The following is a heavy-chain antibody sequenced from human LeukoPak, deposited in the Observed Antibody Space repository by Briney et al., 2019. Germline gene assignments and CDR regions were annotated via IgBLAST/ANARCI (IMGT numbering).Heavy chain of an antibody. V-gene: IGHV3-23*01. CDR1: GFTFRTYA. CDR2: ISGSDPGT. Sequence: PGGSLRLSCVASGFTFRTYAMSWVRQTPWMELEWVSAISGSDPGTYHADSVKGRFTISRENSKNTLYLQMNNLRAEDMAIYFCAKAPLGSCTGARCYSLDAWGKGTTVSVSS. CDR3: AKAPLGSCTGARCYSLDA. J-gene: IGHJ6*03. D-gene: IGHD2-8*02.